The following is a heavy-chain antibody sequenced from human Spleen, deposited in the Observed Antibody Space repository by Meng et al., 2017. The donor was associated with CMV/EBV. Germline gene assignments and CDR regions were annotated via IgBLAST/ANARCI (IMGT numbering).Heavy chain of an antibody. D-gene: IGHD3-22*01. CDR1: GFTFNRYG. CDR2: ISGSGPTT. J-gene: IGHJ3*02. CDR3: ARDCGSGYYPLDAFDI. Sequence: GESLKISCAASGFTFNRYGMSWVRQAPGKGLEWVSAISGSGPTTYYADSVKGRFTISRDNAKNSLYLQMNSLRAEDTAVYYCARDCGSGYYPLDAFDIWGQGTMVTVSS. V-gene: IGHV3-21*04.